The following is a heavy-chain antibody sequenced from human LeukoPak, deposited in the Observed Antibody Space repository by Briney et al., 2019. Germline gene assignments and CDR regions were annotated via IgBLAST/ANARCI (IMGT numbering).Heavy chain of an antibody. CDR2: ISGDGTIK. V-gene: IGHV3-74*03. Sequence: GGSLRLSCEPSGFPFSSYWMLWVRQAPGKGLVWVSRISGDGTIKTYADFVRGRFTISRDNTKNILYLQMNSLKVEDTATYFCSWSQFDYWGQGVLVTVSS. CDR1: GFPFSSYW. J-gene: IGHJ4*02. CDR3: SWSQFDY.